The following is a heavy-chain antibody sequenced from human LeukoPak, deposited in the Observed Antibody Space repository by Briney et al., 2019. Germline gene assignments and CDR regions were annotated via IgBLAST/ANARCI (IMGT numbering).Heavy chain of an antibody. CDR2: IYYSGST. CDR1: GGSISSSSYY. CDR3: ARVYTGSSWDYYYYMDV. D-gene: IGHD6-13*01. Sequence: SETLSLTCTVSGGSISSSSYYWGWIRRPPGKGLEWIGSIYYSGSTYYNPSLKSRVTISVDTSKNQFSLKLSSVTAADTAVYYCARVYTGSSWDYYYYMDVWGKGTTVTVSS. V-gene: IGHV4-39*07. J-gene: IGHJ6*03.